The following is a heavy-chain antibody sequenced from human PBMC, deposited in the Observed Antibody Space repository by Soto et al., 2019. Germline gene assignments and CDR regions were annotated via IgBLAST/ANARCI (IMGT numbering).Heavy chain of an antibody. CDR2: ITSNGGGT. Sequence: EVEVLESGGGLVQPGGSLRLSCAASGFTFSAYVMSWVRQAPGKGLEWVSSITSNGGGTYYADSVKGRFTVSRDNSKNTVYLQMNSLRDEDTAVYYCAKLTAAWGQGTLVTVSS. D-gene: IGHD6-13*01. CDR1: GFTFSAYV. V-gene: IGHV3-23*01. CDR3: AKLTAA. J-gene: IGHJ4*02.